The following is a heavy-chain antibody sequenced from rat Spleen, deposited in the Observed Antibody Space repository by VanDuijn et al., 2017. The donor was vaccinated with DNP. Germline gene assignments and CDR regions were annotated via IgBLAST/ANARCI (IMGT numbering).Heavy chain of an antibody. Sequence: EVQLVEFGGDLVQPGRSLKLSCVAFGFTFNNYWMTWIRQVPGKGLEWVASISSSGGSTYHPDSVKGRFTISRDNAKSSLYLQMNSLKSEDTATYYCTRQYFYSGDDNWFAYWGQGTLVTVSS. CDR2: ISSSGGST. D-gene: IGHD1-1*01. J-gene: IGHJ3*01. CDR1: GFTFNNYW. V-gene: IGHV5-31*01. CDR3: TRQYFYSGDDNWFAY.